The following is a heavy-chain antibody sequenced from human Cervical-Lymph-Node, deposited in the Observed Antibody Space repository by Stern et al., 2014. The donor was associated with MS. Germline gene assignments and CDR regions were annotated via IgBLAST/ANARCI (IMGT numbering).Heavy chain of an antibody. V-gene: IGHV1-69*01. Sequence: QVQLGEYWDEVREPGYPVNITCKGSGDTFRGFAVNWVRQAPGKGVEVVGGIIPVFGTPTYAQKFQDRVTIISDESTNTVFVQLSSLSTDDTATYFCASAHPATRRGYKGMNVWGQGTTIAVSS. CDR3: ASAHPATRRGYKGMNV. CDR1: GDTFRGFA. J-gene: IGHJ6*02. D-gene: IGHD2-2*01. CDR2: IIPVFGTP.